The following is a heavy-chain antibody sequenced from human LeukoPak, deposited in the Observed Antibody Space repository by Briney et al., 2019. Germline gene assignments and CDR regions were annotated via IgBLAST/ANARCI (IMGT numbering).Heavy chain of an antibody. CDR2: ISSSSDTI. Sequence: PGVSLRLSCAASGFTVSNNYMSWVRQAPGKGLEWVSYISSSSDTIYYADSVKGRFTISRDNAKNSLYLQMNSLRAEDTAVYYCARVDFWRGPENFDYWGQGTLVTVSS. V-gene: IGHV3-48*01. CDR3: ARVDFWRGPENFDY. CDR1: GFTVSNNY. J-gene: IGHJ4*02. D-gene: IGHD3-3*01.